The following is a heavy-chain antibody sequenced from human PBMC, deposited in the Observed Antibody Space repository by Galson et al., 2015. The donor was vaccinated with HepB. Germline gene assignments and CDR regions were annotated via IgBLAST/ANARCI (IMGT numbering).Heavy chain of an antibody. CDR3: ARAAAGNPDY. CDR2: IYYSGST. V-gene: IGHV4-59*01. D-gene: IGHD6-13*01. J-gene: IGHJ4*02. CDR1: GGSISSYY. Sequence: ETLSLTCTVSGGSISSYYWSWIRQPPGKGLEWIGYIYYSGSTNYNPSLKSRVTISVDTSKNQFSLKLSSVTAADTAVYYCARAAAGNPDYWGQGTLVTVSS.